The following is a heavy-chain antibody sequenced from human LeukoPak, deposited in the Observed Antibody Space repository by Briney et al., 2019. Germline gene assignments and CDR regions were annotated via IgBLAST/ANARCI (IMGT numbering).Heavy chain of an antibody. D-gene: IGHD3-9*01. Sequence: SETLSLTCTVSGGSISSYYWSWIRQPPGKGLEWIGYIYYGGSTNYNPSLKSRVSISVDTSKNQFSLKLSSVTAADTAVYYCARDGRYFDWFSTPDAFDIWGQGTMVTVSS. CDR3: ARDGRYFDWFSTPDAFDI. J-gene: IGHJ3*02. CDR1: GGSISSYY. CDR2: IYYGGST. V-gene: IGHV4-59*01.